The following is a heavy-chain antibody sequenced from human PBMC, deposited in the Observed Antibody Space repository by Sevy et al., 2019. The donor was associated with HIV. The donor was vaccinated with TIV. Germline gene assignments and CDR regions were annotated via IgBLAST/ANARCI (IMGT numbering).Heavy chain of an antibody. CDR1: GFVFSDHY. Sequence: EGSLRLSCAASGFVFSDHYVDWVRQAPGKALEWVGRIRNRPNDYTTEYAASVEGRFTISRDDSRHSLYLQMNSLKTEDSAMYCCVRGPNCGFGGCRQISTYCLDVWGMGATVTVSS. CDR3: VRGPNCGFGGCRQISTYCLDV. CDR2: IRNRPNDYTT. V-gene: IGHV3-72*01. D-gene: IGHD2-21*01. J-gene: IGHJ6*03.